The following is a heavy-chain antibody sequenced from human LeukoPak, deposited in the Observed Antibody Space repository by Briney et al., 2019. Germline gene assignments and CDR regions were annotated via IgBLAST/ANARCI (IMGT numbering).Heavy chain of an antibody. V-gene: IGHV3-23*01. D-gene: IGHD1-26*01. J-gene: IGHJ4*02. Sequence: GGSLRLSCATSGFTFSNAWMNWVRQAPGKGLEWVSAISGSGGSTYYADSVKGRFTISRDNSKNTLYLQMNSLRAEDTAVYYCAKVGAAEFDYWGQGTLVTVSS. CDR3: AKVGAAEFDY. CDR2: ISGSGGST. CDR1: GFTFSNAW.